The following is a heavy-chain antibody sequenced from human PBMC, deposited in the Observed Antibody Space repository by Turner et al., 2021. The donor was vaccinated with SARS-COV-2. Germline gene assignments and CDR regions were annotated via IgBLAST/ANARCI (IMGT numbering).Heavy chain of an antibody. J-gene: IGHJ4*02. Sequence: QLQLQESGPGQVKSSETLSLTCTVSGGSISSSSYYWGWIRQPPGKGLEWIGSIYYSGGTCYTPSLKSRVTISVDTSKTQFSLKLSSVTAADTAVYYCARRRFMSGYSFDYWGQGTLVTVSS. V-gene: IGHV4-39*01. CDR2: IYYSGGT. CDR3: ARRRFMSGYSFDY. CDR1: GGSISSSSYY. D-gene: IGHD3-3*01.